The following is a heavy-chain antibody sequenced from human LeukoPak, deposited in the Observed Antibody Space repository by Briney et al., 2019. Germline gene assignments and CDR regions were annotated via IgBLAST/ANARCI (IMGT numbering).Heavy chain of an antibody. D-gene: IGHD3-22*01. CDR1: GGSFSGYY. CDR2: INHSGST. V-gene: IGHV4-34*01. CDR3: AGEQYYYDSSGYPLPLGY. J-gene: IGHJ4*02. Sequence: SETLSLTCAVYGGSFSGYYWSWVRQPPGKGLEWVGEINHSGSTNYNASLKRRVTISVDTSKKQFSLKLSSVTAADTAVYYCAGEQYYYDSSGYPLPLGYWGQGTLVTVSS.